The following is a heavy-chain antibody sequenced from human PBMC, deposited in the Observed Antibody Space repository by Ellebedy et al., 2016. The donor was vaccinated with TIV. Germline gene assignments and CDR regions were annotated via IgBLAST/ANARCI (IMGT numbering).Heavy chain of an antibody. CDR2: ISAGGDNT. Sequence: GESLKISCAASGFTFSSHAMSWVRQAPGKGLEWVSGISAGGDNTYHVDSVKGRFTISRDNSKNTLYLQMKSLRAEDTAVYYCVKLDSSGYYYGRLDYWGQGSLVTVSS. J-gene: IGHJ4*02. CDR3: VKLDSSGYYYGRLDY. V-gene: IGHV3-23*01. CDR1: GFTFSSHA. D-gene: IGHD3-22*01.